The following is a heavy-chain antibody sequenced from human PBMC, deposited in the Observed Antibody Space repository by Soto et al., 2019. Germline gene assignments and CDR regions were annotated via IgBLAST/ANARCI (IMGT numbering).Heavy chain of an antibody. CDR2: ISYDGSNK. Sequence: QVQLVESGGGVVQPGRSLRLSCAASGFTFSSYGMHWVRQAPGKGLEWVAVISYDGSNKYYADSVKGRFTISRDNSKNTLYLQMNSLRAEDTAVYYCAKDYEDTAMVTRLYYYGMDVWGQGTTVTVSS. V-gene: IGHV3-30*18. CDR1: GFTFSSYG. CDR3: AKDYEDTAMVTRLYYYGMDV. J-gene: IGHJ6*02. D-gene: IGHD5-18*01.